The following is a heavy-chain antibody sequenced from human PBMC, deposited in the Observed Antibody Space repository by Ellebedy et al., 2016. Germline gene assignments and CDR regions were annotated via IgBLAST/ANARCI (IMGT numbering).Heavy chain of an antibody. CDR3: VRGIWFDP. Sequence: ASVKVSCKAFGYHFTTYVINWVRQAPGQGLEWMGRINTNNEPAAHAQGFTGRFVFSLDTSVSTAYLQINSLKAEDNAIYYCVRGIWFDPWGQGTPVIVSS. CDR1: GYHFTTYV. CDR2: INTNNEPA. V-gene: IGHV7-4-1*02. J-gene: IGHJ5*02.